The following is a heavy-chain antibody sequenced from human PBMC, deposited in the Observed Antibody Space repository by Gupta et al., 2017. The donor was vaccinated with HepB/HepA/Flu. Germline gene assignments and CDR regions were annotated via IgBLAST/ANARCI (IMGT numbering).Heavy chain of an antibody. CDR1: GFTFSSYG. CDR2: IWYDGSNK. CDR3: ARASLQLGMDY. J-gene: IGHJ4*02. D-gene: IGHD7-27*01. Sequence: QVQLVESGGGAVQPVRSLRLSCAASGFTFSSYGLHWVRQAPGKGLEWVAVIWYDGSNKYYADSVKGRFTISRDNSKNTLYLQMNSLRAEDTAVYYCARASLQLGMDYWGQGTLVTVSS. V-gene: IGHV3-33*01.